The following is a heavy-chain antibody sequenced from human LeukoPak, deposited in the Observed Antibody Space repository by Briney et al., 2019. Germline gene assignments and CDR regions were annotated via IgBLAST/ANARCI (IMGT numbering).Heavy chain of an antibody. V-gene: IGHV3-48*01. J-gene: IGHJ4*02. CDR2: ISSSSSTI. CDR1: GFTFSSYS. Sequence: GGSLRLSCAASGFTFSSYSMNWVRQAPGKGLEWVSYISSSSSTIYYADSVKGRFTISRDNSKNTLYLQMNSLRAEDTAVYYCARVLYGDYELLDYWGQGTLVTVSS. D-gene: IGHD4-17*01. CDR3: ARVLYGDYELLDY.